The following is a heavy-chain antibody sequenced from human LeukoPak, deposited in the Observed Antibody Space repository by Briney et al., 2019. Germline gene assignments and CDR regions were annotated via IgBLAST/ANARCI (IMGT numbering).Heavy chain of an antibody. CDR2: IHHDGSNK. Sequence: GGSLRLSCAASVFTFSSYGMHWVRQAPGKGLDWVAFIHHDGSNKYYADSVRGRFTISRDNSKNTLYLQMNSLRAEDTAVYYCSAGEGYYDSSDYYSAWAFNVWGQGTMVTVSS. V-gene: IGHV3-30*02. CDR1: VFTFSSYG. CDR3: SAGEGYYDSSDYYSAWAFNV. J-gene: IGHJ3*01. D-gene: IGHD3-22*01.